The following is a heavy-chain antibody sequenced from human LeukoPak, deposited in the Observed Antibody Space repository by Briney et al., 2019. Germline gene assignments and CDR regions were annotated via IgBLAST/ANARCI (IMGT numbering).Heavy chain of an antibody. V-gene: IGHV4-59*11. D-gene: IGHD3-22*01. CDR3: ARLLNNDRSGDPDTFDI. CDR1: SGSISFHY. CDR2: IYYSGTT. J-gene: IGHJ3*02. Sequence: PSETLSLTCSVSSGSISFHYWSWIRQPHGKGLEWLGFIYYSGTTRYNPSLRGRVTMSADTSKNHFSLKLTSVTAADTAVYYCARLLNNDRSGDPDTFDIWGQGTMVTVSS.